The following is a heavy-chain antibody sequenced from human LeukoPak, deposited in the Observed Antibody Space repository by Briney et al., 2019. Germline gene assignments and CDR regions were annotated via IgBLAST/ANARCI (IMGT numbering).Heavy chain of an antibody. J-gene: IGHJ6*02. CDR1: GFTFSSYA. D-gene: IGHD3-10*01. V-gene: IGHV3-23*01. Sequence: GGSLRLSCAVSGFTFSSYAMSWVRKAPGKGLEWVSAISGSGGSTYYADSVKGRFTISRDNSKNTLYLQMNSLRAEDTAVYYCAKDWSGYYYYGMDVWGQGTTVTVSS. CDR3: AKDWSGYYYYGMDV. CDR2: ISGSGGST.